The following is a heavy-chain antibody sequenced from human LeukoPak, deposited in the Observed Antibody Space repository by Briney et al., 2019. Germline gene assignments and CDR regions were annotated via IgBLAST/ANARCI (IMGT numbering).Heavy chain of an antibody. CDR2: IIPIFGTA. J-gene: IGHJ4*02. CDR1: GGTFSSYA. CDR3: AREARSGWPTGDY. D-gene: IGHD6-19*01. Sequence: SVKLSCKASGGTFSSYAISWVRQPPGQGLEWMGGIIPIFGTANYAQKFQGRVTITTDESTSTAYMELSSLRSEDTAVYYCAREARSGWPTGDYWGQGTLVSDSS. V-gene: IGHV1-69*05.